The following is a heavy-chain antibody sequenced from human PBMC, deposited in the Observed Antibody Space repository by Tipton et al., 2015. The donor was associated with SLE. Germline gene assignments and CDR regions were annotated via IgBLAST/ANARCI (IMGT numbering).Heavy chain of an antibody. CDR3: AGGVGSTYFDY. CDR2: IYYSGST. Sequence: TLSLTCAVYGGSISSYYWSWIRQPPGKGLEWIGYIYYSGSTNYNPSLKSRVTISVDTAKNQFSLKLSSVTAADTAVHYCAGGVGSTYFDYWAQGNLVTVTS. J-gene: IGHJ4*02. D-gene: IGHD1-26*01. V-gene: IGHV4-59*01. CDR1: GGSISSYY.